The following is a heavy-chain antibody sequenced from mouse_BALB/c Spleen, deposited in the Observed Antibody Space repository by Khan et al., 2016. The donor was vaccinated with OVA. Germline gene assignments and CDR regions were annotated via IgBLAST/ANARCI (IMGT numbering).Heavy chain of an antibody. CDR1: RYTFTNYG. CDR3: ARDYGYAY. CDR2: INTYTGEP. V-gene: IGHV9-3-1*01. D-gene: IGHD1-2*01. Sequence: QVQLKQSGPELKKPGETVKISCKASRYTFTNYGMNWVKQAPGKGLKWMGWINTYTGEPTYADDFKGRFAFSLETSASTAYLQINNLKNEDTATYFCARDYGYAYWGQGTLVTVSA. J-gene: IGHJ3*01.